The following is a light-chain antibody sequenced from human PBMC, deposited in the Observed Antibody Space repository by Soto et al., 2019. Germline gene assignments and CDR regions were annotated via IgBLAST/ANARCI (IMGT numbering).Light chain of an antibody. CDR1: QSISNI. Sequence: ELVMTQSPATLSVAPGEKATLSCRASQSISNIFASRQQQPGEAPRLLIYGASTRGTGSPARFSGSGSGTEFTLTISSLQSEDFAVYYCRQYNNWPRTFGQGTKVDIK. V-gene: IGKV3-15*01. CDR2: GAS. J-gene: IGKJ1*01. CDR3: RQYNNWPRT.